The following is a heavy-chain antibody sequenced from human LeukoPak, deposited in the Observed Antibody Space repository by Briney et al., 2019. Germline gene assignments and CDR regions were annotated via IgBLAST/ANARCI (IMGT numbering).Heavy chain of an antibody. CDR2: IYYSGNT. CDR1: GGSISISRDY. D-gene: IGHD1-26*01. V-gene: IGHV4-39*01. J-gene: IGHJ4*02. Sequence: SATLSLTCTVSGGSISISRDYCGWIRQPPRKGLEWIASIYYSGNTKYTPSLKCRVTMSVDTSKNQFSLKLSSATAADTAVYGCARRGSKRSYYLDDWGQGTLVTVSS. CDR3: ARRGSKRSYYLDD.